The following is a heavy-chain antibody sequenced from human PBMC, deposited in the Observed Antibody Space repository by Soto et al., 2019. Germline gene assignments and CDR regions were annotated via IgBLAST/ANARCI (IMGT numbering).Heavy chain of an antibody. D-gene: IGHD1-1*01. J-gene: IGHJ1*01. Sequence: EVQMVESGGGLVQPGGSLKLSCAASGFTFSASVVHWVRQASGKGLEWVGRIRTKANSYATAYGASVKGRFTISRDDSKNTAYLQMTSLKIEDTGVYYCAGSLGAEGTWGQGTLVTVSS. CDR2: IRTKANSYAT. V-gene: IGHV3-73*02. CDR3: AGSLGAEGT. CDR1: GFTFSASV.